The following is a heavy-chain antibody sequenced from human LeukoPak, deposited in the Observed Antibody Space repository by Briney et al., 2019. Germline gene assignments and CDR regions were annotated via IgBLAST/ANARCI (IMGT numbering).Heavy chain of an antibody. CDR1: GFTFDNND. D-gene: IGHD1-14*01. CDR2: IGSAGYT. CDR3: VRQPDSARYGFDY. Sequence: GGSLRLFCEVSGFTFDNNDMHWVRQTTGKGLEWVSAIGSAGYTYYADSVRGRFTITRDNAKQSLYLQMNSLRVEDTAVYHCVRQPDSARYGFDYWGRGTQDTVSS. V-gene: IGHV3-13*01. J-gene: IGHJ4*02.